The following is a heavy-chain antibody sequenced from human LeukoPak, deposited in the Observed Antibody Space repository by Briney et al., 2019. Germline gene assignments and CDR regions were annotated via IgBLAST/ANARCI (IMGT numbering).Heavy chain of an antibody. V-gene: IGHV3-49*04. CDR1: GFTFGDYA. J-gene: IGHJ4*02. CDR3: TRVDPHSYDFWSGYYFDY. CDR2: IRVKPYGGTT. D-gene: IGHD3-3*01. Sequence: PGGSLRLSCTASGFTFGDYAMSWVRQAPGKGLEWVGFIRVKPYGGTTEYAASVKGRFTISRDDSKSIAYLQMNSLKTEDTGVYYCTRVDPHSYDFWSGYYFDYWGQGTLVTVSS.